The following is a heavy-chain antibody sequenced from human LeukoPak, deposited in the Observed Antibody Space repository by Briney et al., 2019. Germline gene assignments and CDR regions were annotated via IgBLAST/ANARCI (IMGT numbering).Heavy chain of an antibody. Sequence: GESLKISCKGSGYSFTSYRIGWVRQMPGKGLGWMGIIYPGDSDTRYSPSFQGQVTISADKSISTAYLQWSSLKASDTAMYCCARHGKWLHFPFDYWGQGTLVTVSS. CDR1: GYSFTSYR. D-gene: IGHD5-24*01. J-gene: IGHJ4*02. CDR3: ARHGKWLHFPFDY. CDR2: IYPGDSDT. V-gene: IGHV5-51*01.